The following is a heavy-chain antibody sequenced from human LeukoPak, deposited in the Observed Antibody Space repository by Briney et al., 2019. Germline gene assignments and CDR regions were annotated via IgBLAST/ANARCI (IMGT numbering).Heavy chain of an antibody. CDR2: ISGSGGST. CDR3: AKDVRGYFQH. J-gene: IGHJ1*01. D-gene: IGHD3-10*02. V-gene: IGHV3-23*01. Sequence: GGSLRLSCAASGFTFSRLAMTWVRQAPGKGLEWVSTISGSGGSTYYADSVKGRFTISRDNSKNTLYLQMNSLRAEDTAVYYCAKDVRGYFQHWGQGTLVTVSS. CDR1: GFTFSRLA.